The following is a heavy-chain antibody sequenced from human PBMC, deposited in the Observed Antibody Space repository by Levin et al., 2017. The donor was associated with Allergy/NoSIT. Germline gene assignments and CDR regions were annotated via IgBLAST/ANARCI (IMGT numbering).Heavy chain of an antibody. Sequence: SSETLSLTCTVSGGSISSSSYYWGWIRQPPGKGLEWIGSIYYSGSTYYNPSLKSRVTISVDTSKNQFSLKLSSVTAADTAVYYCARHQGAVTKGLELDYWGQGTLVTVSS. D-gene: IGHD4-17*01. J-gene: IGHJ4*02. CDR2: IYYSGST. CDR1: GGSISSSSYY. CDR3: ARHQGAVTKGLELDY. V-gene: IGHV4-39*01.